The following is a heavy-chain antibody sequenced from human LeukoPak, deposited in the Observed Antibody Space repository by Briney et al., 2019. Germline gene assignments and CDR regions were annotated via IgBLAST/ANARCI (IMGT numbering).Heavy chain of an antibody. V-gene: IGHV1-8*01. CDR2: MSPNSGDT. D-gene: IGHD7-27*01. Sequence: ASVKVSCEASGYTFTSYDFNWVRQATGQRPEWMGWMSPNSGDTGYAQKFQDRVTMTRNTSISTAYMELSSLRSDDTAVYYCARGPPNWGYDFWGPGTLVTVSS. J-gene: IGHJ4*02. CDR1: GYTFTSYD. CDR3: ARGPPNWGYDF.